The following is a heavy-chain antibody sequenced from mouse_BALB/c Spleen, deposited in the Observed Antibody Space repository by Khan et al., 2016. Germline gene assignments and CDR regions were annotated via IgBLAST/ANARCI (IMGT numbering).Heavy chain of an antibody. CDR2: IRSKSNNYAT. D-gene: IGHD1-1*01. Sequence: EVQLVESGGGLVQPKGSLKLSCAASGFTFNTYAMNWVRQAPGKGLEWVARIRSKSNNYATYYAVSVKDRFTISRDDSQSMLYLQMNNLKTEDTATYYCVRHYYGSNWYFDVWGAGTTVTVSS. CDR1: GFTFNTYA. V-gene: IGHV10-1*02. J-gene: IGHJ1*01. CDR3: VRHYYGSNWYFDV.